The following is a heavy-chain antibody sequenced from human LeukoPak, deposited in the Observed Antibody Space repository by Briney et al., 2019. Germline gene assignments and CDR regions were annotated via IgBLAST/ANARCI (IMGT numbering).Heavy chain of an antibody. CDR1: GFTFKNYG. Sequence: GMSLRISCAAYGFTFKNYGMHWVRQAPGKGLEWVAVISYDGSNKYYADSVKGRFTISRDNSKNTLYLQMNSLRAEDTAVYYCAKVIPYCSGGSCYHSFYYGMDVWGQGTTVTVSS. CDR3: AKVIPYCSGGSCYHSFYYGMDV. D-gene: IGHD2-15*01. V-gene: IGHV3-30*18. J-gene: IGHJ6*02. CDR2: ISYDGSNK.